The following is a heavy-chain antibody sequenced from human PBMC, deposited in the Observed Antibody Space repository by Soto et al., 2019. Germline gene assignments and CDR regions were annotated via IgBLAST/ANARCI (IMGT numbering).Heavy chain of an antibody. J-gene: IGHJ4*02. D-gene: IGHD6-19*01. CDR3: ARQVVDGTVAATGRFAY. CDR2: FYYSGST. Sequence: SETLSLTCTVSGGSISSSSYYWGWIRQPPGNDLEWIGSFYYSGSTYYNPSLKSRVTISVDTSENQISLKLSSVTAADTAVYYCARQVVDGTVAATGRFAYWGQGTLVTVSS. V-gene: IGHV4-39*01. CDR1: GGSISSSSYY.